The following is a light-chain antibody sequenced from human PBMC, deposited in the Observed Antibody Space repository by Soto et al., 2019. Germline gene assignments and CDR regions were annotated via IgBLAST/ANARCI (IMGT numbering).Light chain of an antibody. J-gene: IGKJ5*01. V-gene: IGKV3-11*01. CDR3: QQYEGYPYT. CDR1: QSVNRY. CDR2: DAS. Sequence: IVLTQSPATLSLSPGERATLSCWASQSVNRYLVWYQQKPGQAPRLLMYDASKRATGIPARFSGSGSGTDFTLTISSLEPDDFATYYCQQYEGYPYTFGPGTRLEIK.